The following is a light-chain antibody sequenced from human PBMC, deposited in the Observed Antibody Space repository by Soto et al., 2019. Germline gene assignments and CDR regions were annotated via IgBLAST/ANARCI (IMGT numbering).Light chain of an antibody. CDR3: QVWDSSSDHVV. CDR2: SDT. V-gene: IGLV3-21*04. CDR1: NIGDKS. J-gene: IGLJ3*02. Sequence: SSELTQPPSVSVAPGETARITCGGNNIGDKSVHWYQQKPGQAPVLVIYSDTDRPSGIPERFSGSTSGNTATLTISGVEAGDEADYYCQVWDSSSDHVVFGGGTKVTVL.